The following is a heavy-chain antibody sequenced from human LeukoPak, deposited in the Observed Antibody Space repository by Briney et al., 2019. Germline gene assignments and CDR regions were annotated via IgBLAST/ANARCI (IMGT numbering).Heavy chain of an antibody. CDR1: GFIFTSSA. J-gene: IGHJ6*02. D-gene: IGHD1-7*01. V-gene: IGHV1-58*02. Sequence: ASVKVSCKASGFIFTSSAMKWVRQARGQRLEWIGWIVVGSGDTNYAQNFQERVTITRDMSTSTAYMELSSLRSEDTAVYYCAAEILLSGTTTPYYYYGMDVWGQGTTVTVAS. CDR2: IVVGSGDT. CDR3: AAEILLSGTTTPYYYYGMDV.